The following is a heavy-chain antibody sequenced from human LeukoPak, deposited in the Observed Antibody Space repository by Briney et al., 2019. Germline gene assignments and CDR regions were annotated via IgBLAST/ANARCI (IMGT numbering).Heavy chain of an antibody. CDR3: ARDGLWFGESWIDY. D-gene: IGHD3-10*01. CDR1: GYAFNTYP. CDR2: INTNTGNP. J-gene: IGHJ4*02. Sequence: GASVKVSCKASGYAFNTYPINWVRQAPGQGLEWMGWINTNTGNPTYAQGFTGRFVFSLDTSVSTAYLQISSLEAEDTAVYYCARDGLWFGESWIDYWGQGTLVTVSS. V-gene: IGHV7-4-1*02.